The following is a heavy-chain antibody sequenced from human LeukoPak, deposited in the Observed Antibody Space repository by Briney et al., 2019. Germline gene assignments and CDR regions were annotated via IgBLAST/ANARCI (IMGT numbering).Heavy chain of an antibody. D-gene: IGHD4-11*01. CDR2: IYYSGST. CDR3: ARAGDSNHGYYYYYMDV. Sequence: SQTLSLTCTVSGGSISSGDYYWSWIRQPPGKGLEWIGYIYYSGSTYYNPSLKSRVTISVDTSKNQFSLKLSSVTAADTAVYYCARAGDSNHGYYYYYMDVWGKGTTVTVSS. CDR1: GGSISSGDYY. J-gene: IGHJ6*03. V-gene: IGHV4-30-4*08.